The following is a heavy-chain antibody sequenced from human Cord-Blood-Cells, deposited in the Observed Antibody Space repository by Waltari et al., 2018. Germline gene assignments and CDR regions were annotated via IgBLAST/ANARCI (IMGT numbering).Heavy chain of an antibody. Sequence: QVQLVESGGGVVQPGRSLRLSCAASGFTFSSYGMPLVRQAPGKGLEWVAVISYDGSNKYYADSVKGRFTISRDNSKNTLYLQMNSLRAEDTAVYYCAKDSSSWSFDYWGQGTLVTVSS. CDR3: AKDSSSWSFDY. J-gene: IGHJ4*02. CDR2: ISYDGSNK. CDR1: GFTFSSYG. D-gene: IGHD6-13*01. V-gene: IGHV3-30*18.